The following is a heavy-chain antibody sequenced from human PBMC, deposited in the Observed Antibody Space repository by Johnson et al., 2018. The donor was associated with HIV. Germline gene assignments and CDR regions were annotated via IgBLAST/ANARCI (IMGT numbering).Heavy chain of an antibody. V-gene: IGHV3-30*02. CDR2: IRYDGSNK. CDR3: AKDSAAAGRGEAFDI. J-gene: IGHJ3*02. D-gene: IGHD6-13*01. Sequence: QVQLVESGGGVVQPGGSLRLSCAASGFTFSSYGMHWVRQAPGKGLEWVAFIRYDGSNKYYADSVKGGVTISRDNSKNTLYLQMNSLRAEDTAMYQCAKDSAAAGRGEAFDIWGQGTMVTVSS. CDR1: GFTFSSYG.